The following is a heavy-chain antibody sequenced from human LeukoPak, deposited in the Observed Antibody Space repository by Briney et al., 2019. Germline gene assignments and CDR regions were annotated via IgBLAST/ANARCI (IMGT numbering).Heavy chain of an antibody. Sequence: SETLSLTCTVSGGSISNSFWSCIRRPAGKGLEWIGLISTSGHTNYNPSLKSRVTMSVDTSNKQLSLRLSSVTAEDTAVYYCARDLVVPPYNWFDPWGQGTLVTVSS. V-gene: IGHV4-4*07. CDR1: GGSISNSF. CDR3: ARDLVVPPYNWFDP. D-gene: IGHD2-2*01. J-gene: IGHJ5*02. CDR2: ISTSGHT.